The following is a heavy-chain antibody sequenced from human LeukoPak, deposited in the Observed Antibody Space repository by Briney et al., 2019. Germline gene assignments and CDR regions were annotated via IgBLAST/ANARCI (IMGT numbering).Heavy chain of an antibody. V-gene: IGHV3-30-3*01. J-gene: IGHJ4*02. CDR1: GFTFSSCA. CDR3: ARAWLQSLFDY. D-gene: IGHD5-24*01. CDR2: ISYDGSNK. Sequence: GRSLRLSCAASGFTFSSCAMHWVRQAPGKGLEWMAVISYDGSNKYYADSVKGRFTISRDNSKNTLYLQMNSLRAEDTAVYYCARAWLQSLFDYWGQGTLVPVSS.